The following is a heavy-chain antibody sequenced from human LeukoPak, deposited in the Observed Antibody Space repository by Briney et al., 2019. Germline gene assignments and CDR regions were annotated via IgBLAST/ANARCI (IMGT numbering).Heavy chain of an antibody. J-gene: IGHJ4*02. CDR3: ARDLSGYYDSSGYYWSNDY. V-gene: IGHV1-2*06. Sequence: GASVKVSCKASGYMFTGYYFHWVRQAPGQGLERMGRINPNTGGTNYAQKFQGRVTLTRDTPISTVYMELSGLRSDDTAVYYCARDLSGYYDSSGYYWSNDYWGQGTLVTVSS. CDR1: GYMFTGYY. D-gene: IGHD3-22*01. CDR2: INPNTGGT.